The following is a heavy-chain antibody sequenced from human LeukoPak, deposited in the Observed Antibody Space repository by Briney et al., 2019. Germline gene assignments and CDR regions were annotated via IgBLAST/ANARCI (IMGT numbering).Heavy chain of an antibody. CDR2: ISDIGSI. Sequence: SETLSLTCTVSGGSISSGDYYWSWIRQPPGKGLEWIAYISDIGSINYNPSLKSRVTISLETSKNQFSLKLSSVTAADTAVYYCAGHHPRNTVDFWGQGTPVTVSS. J-gene: IGHJ4*02. CDR1: GGSISSGDYY. V-gene: IGHV4-61*08. D-gene: IGHD2-8*02. CDR3: AGHHPRNTVDF.